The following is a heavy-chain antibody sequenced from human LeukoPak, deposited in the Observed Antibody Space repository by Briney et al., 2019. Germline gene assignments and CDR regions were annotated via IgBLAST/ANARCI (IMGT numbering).Heavy chain of an antibody. D-gene: IGHD6-13*01. Sequence: GGSLRLSCAASGFTVSSNYMSWVRQAPGKGLGWVSVIYSGGSTYYADSVKGRFTISRDNSKNTLYLQMNSLRAEDTAVYYCARDRSPSAAGYYYGMDVWGQGTTVTVSS. J-gene: IGHJ6*02. V-gene: IGHV3-66*01. CDR3: ARDRSPSAAGYYYGMDV. CDR2: IYSGGST. CDR1: GFTVSSNY.